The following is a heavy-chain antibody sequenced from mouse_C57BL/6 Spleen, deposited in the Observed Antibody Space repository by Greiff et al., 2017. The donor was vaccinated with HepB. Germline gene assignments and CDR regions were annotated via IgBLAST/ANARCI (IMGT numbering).Heavy chain of an antibody. CDR1: GYSITSGYY. CDR3: AIITTVVAYYAMDY. Sequence: EVKLVESGPGLVKPSQSLSLTCSVTGYSITSGYYWNWIRQFPGNKLEWMGYISYDGSNNYNPSLKNRISITRDTSKNQFFLKLNSVTTEDTATYYCAIITTVVAYYAMDYWGQGTSVTVSS. CDR2: ISYDGSN. D-gene: IGHD1-1*01. V-gene: IGHV3-6*01. J-gene: IGHJ4*01.